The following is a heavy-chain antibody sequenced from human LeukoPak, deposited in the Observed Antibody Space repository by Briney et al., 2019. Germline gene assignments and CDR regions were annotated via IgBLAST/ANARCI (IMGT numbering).Heavy chain of an antibody. Sequence: SETLSLTCAVYGGSFSGYYWSWIRQPPGKGLGWIGEINHSGSTNYNPSLKSRVTISVDTSKNQFSLKLSSVTAADTAVYYCARANYDILTGYSPPPYYFDYWGQGTLVTVSS. CDR2: INHSGST. D-gene: IGHD3-9*01. CDR1: GGSFSGYY. V-gene: IGHV4-34*01. J-gene: IGHJ4*02. CDR3: ARANYDILTGYSPPPYYFDY.